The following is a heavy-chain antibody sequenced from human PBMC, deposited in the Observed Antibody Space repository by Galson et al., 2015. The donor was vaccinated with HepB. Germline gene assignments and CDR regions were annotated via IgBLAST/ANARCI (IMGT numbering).Heavy chain of an antibody. J-gene: IGHJ6*02. CDR3: ARESPEIAAAGTLLYYYYGMDV. Sequence: CAISGDSVSSNSAAWNWIRQSPSRGLEWLGRTYYRSKWYNDYAVSVKSRITINPDTSKNQFSLQLNSVTPEDTAVYYCARESPEIAAAGTLLYYYYGMDVWGQGTTVTVSS. CDR2: TYYRSKWYN. V-gene: IGHV6-1*01. D-gene: IGHD6-13*01. CDR1: GDSVSSNSAA.